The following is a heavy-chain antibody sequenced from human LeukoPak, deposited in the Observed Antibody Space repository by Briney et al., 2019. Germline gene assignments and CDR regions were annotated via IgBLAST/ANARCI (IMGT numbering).Heavy chain of an antibody. V-gene: IGHV3-66*03. Sequence: GGSLRLSCAVSGFAVSSNYMSWVRQAPGKGLEWVSVIYSSGSTYYADSVKGRFTISRDNSKNTLYLQMNSLRAEDTAVYYCARDYYCSGVLDNWGQGTLVTVSS. D-gene: IGHD3-10*01. CDR2: IYSSGST. J-gene: IGHJ4*02. CDR3: ARDYYCSGVLDN. CDR1: GFAVSSNY.